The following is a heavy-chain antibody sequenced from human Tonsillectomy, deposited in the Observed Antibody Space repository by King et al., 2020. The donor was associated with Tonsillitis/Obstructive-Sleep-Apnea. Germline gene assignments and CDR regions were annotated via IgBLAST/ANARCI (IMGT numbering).Heavy chain of an antibody. V-gene: IGHV3-30*04. Sequence: VQLVESGGGVVQPGRSLRLSCAASGFTFSSYAMHWVRQAPGKGLEWVAFISYDGSNKYYADSVKGRFTFSRDNSKNTLYLQMNSLRAEDTAVYYCAREGVFRFLGYWGQGTLVTVSS. J-gene: IGHJ4*02. CDR3: AREGVFRFLGY. D-gene: IGHD3-3*01. CDR1: GFTFSSYA. CDR2: ISYDGSNK.